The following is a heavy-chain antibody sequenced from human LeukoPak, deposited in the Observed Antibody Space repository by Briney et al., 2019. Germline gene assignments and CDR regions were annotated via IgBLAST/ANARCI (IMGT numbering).Heavy chain of an antibody. D-gene: IGHD3-3*01. J-gene: IGHJ2*01. CDR3: AKEGGNYDLSNWYFDL. CDR2: ISSRGETT. CDR1: GFIFSDYY. V-gene: IGHV3-11*01. Sequence: GGSLRLSCVTSGFIFSDYYMSWIRQAPGKGLEWVSHISSRGETTYYADSVKGRFTISRDNAKNSLFLQMNSLRAEDTAVYYCAKEGGNYDLSNWYFDLWGRGTLVTVSS.